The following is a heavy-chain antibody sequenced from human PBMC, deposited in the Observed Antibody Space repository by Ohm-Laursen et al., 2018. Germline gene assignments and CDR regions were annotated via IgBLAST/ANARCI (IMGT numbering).Heavy chain of an antibody. CDR3: ARDSETMPHAFDI. CDR2: ISSRSSYI. CDR1: GFSFSSYS. J-gene: IGHJ3*02. V-gene: IGHV3-21*04. D-gene: IGHD2-2*01. Sequence: SLRLSCAAPGFSFSSYSMNWVRQAPGKELEWLSSISSRSSYIYYADSVKGRFTISRDNAKNSLYLQMNSLRAEDTAVYYCARDSETMPHAFDIWGQGTMVTVSS.